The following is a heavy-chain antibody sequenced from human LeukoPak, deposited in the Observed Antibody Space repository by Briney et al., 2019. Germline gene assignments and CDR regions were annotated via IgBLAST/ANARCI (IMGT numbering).Heavy chain of an antibody. D-gene: IGHD1-26*01. J-gene: IGHJ4*02. V-gene: IGHV3-30-3*01. Sequence: PGGSLRLSCAASGFTFSSYDMHWVRQAPGKGLEWVAVISYDGSSKYYADSVKGRFTISRDNSKNTLYLQMNSLRAEDTAVYYCARDQGAIDYWGQGTLVTVSS. CDR3: ARDQGAIDY. CDR2: ISYDGSSK. CDR1: GFTFSSYD.